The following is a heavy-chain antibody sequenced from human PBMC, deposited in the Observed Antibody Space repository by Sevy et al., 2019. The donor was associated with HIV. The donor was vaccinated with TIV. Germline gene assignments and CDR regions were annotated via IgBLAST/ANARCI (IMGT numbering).Heavy chain of an antibody. CDR3: AREDIVLGEGDYYGMDV. CDR2: IYSGGST. CDR1: GFTFSDYY. J-gene: IGHJ6*02. D-gene: IGHD2-15*01. Sequence: GGSLRLSCAASGFTFSDYYMSWIRQAPGKGLEWVSVIYSGGSTYYADSVKGRFTISRDNSQNTVYLQMNSLRAEDTAVYYCAREDIVLGEGDYYGMDVWGQGTTVTVSS. V-gene: IGHV3-53*01.